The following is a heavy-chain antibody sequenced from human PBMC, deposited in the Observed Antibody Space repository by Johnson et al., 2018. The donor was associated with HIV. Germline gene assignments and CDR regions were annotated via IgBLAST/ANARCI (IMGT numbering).Heavy chain of an antibody. CDR1: GFTFDDYA. Sequence: EVQLVESGGGLVQPGRSLRLSCAASGFTFDDYAMHWVRQAPGKGLEWVSGISWNSGSIGYADSVKGRFTISRDDSKTTLYLQMNSLRTEDTAVYYCTTVSPSAITMVRGVIITPHAFDIWGQGTMVTVSS. CDR2: ISWNSGSI. CDR3: TTVSPSAITMVRGVIITPHAFDI. D-gene: IGHD3-10*01. J-gene: IGHJ3*02. V-gene: IGHV3-9*01.